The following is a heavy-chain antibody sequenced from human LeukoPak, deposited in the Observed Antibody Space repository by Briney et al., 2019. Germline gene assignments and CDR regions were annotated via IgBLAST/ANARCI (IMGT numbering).Heavy chain of an antibody. CDR3: ARGVVWIDADY. D-gene: IGHD2-2*03. V-gene: IGHV4-59*01. CDR1: GGSISSYY. CDR2: IYYSGST. Sequence: SETLSLTCTVSGGSISSYYWSWIRQPPGKRLEWIGYIYYSGSTNYNPSLKSRVTISVDTSKNQFSLRLSSVTAADTAMYYCARGVVWIDADYWGQGTLVTVSS. J-gene: IGHJ4*02.